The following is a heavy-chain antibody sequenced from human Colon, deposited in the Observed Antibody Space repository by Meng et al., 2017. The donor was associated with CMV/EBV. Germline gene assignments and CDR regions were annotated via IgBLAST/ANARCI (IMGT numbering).Heavy chain of an antibody. CDR2: ISSSGSTI. Sequence: GGSLRLSWAASGFTFSSYAMHWVRQAPGKGLEWVSYISSSGSTIYYADSVKGRFTISRDNAKNSLYLQMNSLRAEDTAVYYCARVAAHYYYGMDVWGQGTTVTVSS. CDR3: ARVAAHYYYGMDV. D-gene: IGHD6-13*01. J-gene: IGHJ6*02. CDR1: GFTFSSYA. V-gene: IGHV3-48*03.